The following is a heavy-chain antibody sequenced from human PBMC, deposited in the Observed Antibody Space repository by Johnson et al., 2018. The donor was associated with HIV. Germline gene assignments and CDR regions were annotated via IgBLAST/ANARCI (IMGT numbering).Heavy chain of an antibody. J-gene: IGHJ3*02. CDR2: ISYDGRTT. Sequence: QVQLVESGGGVVQPGRSLRLSCAASGFTFSTYAMHWVRQAPGKGLEWLAVISYDGRTTYYADSVKGRFTISRDNSKNTLYLQMNSLRAEDTAMYYCARRIAAADDAFDIWGHGTMVTVS. V-gene: IGHV3-30*04. CDR1: GFTFSTYA. D-gene: IGHD6-25*01. CDR3: ARRIAAADDAFDI.